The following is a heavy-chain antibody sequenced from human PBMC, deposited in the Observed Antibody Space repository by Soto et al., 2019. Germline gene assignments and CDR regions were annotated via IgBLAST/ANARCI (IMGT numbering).Heavy chain of an antibody. J-gene: IGHJ5*02. CDR1: GGSVSSGSYY. CDR3: ARVSTVGSVFSSRQYKWFGD. V-gene: IGHV4-61*01. CDR2: IYYSGST. D-gene: IGHD2-15*01. Sequence: SETLSLTCTVSGGSVSSGSYYWSWIRQPPGKGQEWIGYIYYSGSTNYNPSLKSRVTISVDTSKNQFSLKLSSVTAADPAVYYCARVSTVGSVFSSRQYKWFGDWGPGTLVTVSS.